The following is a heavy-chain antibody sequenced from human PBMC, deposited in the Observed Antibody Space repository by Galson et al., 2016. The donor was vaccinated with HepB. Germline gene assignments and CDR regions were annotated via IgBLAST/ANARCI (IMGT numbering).Heavy chain of an antibody. CDR1: GGSISSGGYY. D-gene: IGHD5-18*01. CDR2: IHYSGST. J-gene: IGHJ4*02. Sequence: TLSLTCTVSGGSISSGGYYWSWIRQHPGKDLEWIGYIHYSGSTYYNPSLESRVSISVDTSKNQFSLKLSSVTAADTAVYYFARYKNERGYSYGHFDYWGQGALVTVSS. CDR3: ARYKNERGYSYGHFDY. V-gene: IGHV4-31*03.